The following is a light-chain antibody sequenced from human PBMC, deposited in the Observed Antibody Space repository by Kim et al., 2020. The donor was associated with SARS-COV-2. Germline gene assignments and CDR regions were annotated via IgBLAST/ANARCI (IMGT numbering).Light chain of an antibody. Sequence: SDTNSSTGTSGEVGGYNYVSWYQQNPSKAPKFIIYEVRKRPSGVPDRFSGSKAGNTASLTISGLQAKDEADYYCSSYAGNNNLIFGGGTQLTVL. V-gene: IGLV2-8*01. CDR2: EVR. J-gene: IGLJ2*01. CDR1: SGEVGGYNY. CDR3: SSYAGNNNLI.